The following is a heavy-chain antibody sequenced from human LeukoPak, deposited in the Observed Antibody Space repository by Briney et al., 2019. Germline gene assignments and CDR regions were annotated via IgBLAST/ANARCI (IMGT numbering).Heavy chain of an antibody. CDR1: GFTFSNYA. CDR3: AKRPPIVVVITPGLNLD. V-gene: IGHV3-23*01. D-gene: IGHD3-22*01. J-gene: IGHJ4*02. Sequence: PGGSLRLSCAASGFTFSNYAMRWVRQAPGKGLEWVSGISGSGDSTYYADSVKGRFTISRDNSKNTLYLQMNSLRAEDTAVYYCAKRPPIVVVITPGLNLDWGQGTLVTVSS. CDR2: ISGSGDST.